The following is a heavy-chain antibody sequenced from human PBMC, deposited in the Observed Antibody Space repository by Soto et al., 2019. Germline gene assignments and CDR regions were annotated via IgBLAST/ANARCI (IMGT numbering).Heavy chain of an antibody. V-gene: IGHV3-74*01. CDR1: GFAFSSEW. J-gene: IGHJ4*02. CDR3: TSDTFGARDS. CDR2: IDPYDTGI. Sequence: XVSLLLSCAASGFAFSSEWMHWVRQAPGKGLVWVSRIDPYDTGITYADSVKGRFTISRDNAKNTLYLQMNSLRAEDTAVYYCTSDTFGARDSWGQGTLVTVSS. D-gene: IGHD2-15*01.